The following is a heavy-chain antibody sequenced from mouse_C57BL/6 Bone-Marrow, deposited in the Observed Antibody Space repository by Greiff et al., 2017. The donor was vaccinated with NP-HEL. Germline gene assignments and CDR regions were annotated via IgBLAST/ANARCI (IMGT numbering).Heavy chain of an antibody. CDR3: ARALSSPYWYFDV. CDR1: GYSITSDY. CDR2: ISYSGST. J-gene: IGHJ1*03. V-gene: IGHV3-8*01. D-gene: IGHD1-1*01. Sequence: EVQLQQSGPGLAKPSQTLSLTCSVTGYSITSDYWNWIRKFPGNKLEYMGYISYSGSTYYTPSLKSRISITRDTSKNQYYLQLNSVTTEDTATYYCARALSSPYWYFDVWGTGTTVTVSS.